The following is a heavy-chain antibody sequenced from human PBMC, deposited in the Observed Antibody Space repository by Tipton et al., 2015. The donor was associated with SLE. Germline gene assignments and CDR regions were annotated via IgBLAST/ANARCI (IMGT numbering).Heavy chain of an antibody. CDR2: IYTSGST. Sequence: TLSLTCTVSGGSISSGSYYWSWIRQPAGKGLEWIGRIYTSGSTNYNPSLKSRVTISVDTSKNQFSLKLSSVTAADTAVYYCARGLSIAAAGPFGYWGQGTLVTVSS. CDR1: GGSISSGSYY. J-gene: IGHJ4*02. D-gene: IGHD6-13*01. V-gene: IGHV4-61*02. CDR3: ARGLSIAAAGPFGY.